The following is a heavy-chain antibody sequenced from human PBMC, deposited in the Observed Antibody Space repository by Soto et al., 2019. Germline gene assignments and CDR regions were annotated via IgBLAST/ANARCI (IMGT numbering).Heavy chain of an antibody. CDR1: GGSFSGYY. CDR3: ASRRRATHYYYYGMDV. J-gene: IGHJ6*02. CDR2: INHSGST. D-gene: IGHD5-12*01. V-gene: IGHV4-34*01. Sequence: SETLSLTCAVYGGSFSGYYWSWIRQPPGKGLEWIGEINHSGSTNYNPSLKSRVTISVDTSKNQFSLKLSSVTAADTAVYYCASRRRATHYYYYGMDVWGQGTTVTVSS.